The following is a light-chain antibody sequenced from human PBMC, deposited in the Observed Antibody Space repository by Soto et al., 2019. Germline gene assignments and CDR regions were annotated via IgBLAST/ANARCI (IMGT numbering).Light chain of an antibody. J-gene: IGKJ1*01. Sequence: VIWMTQSPSLLSVSAGDRVTISCRISQDISAHLAWYQQKPGKAPDLLIYGVSTLESGVPSRFRGSGSGTDFTLTISSLQSEDFATYYCQQYNTFPWTFGQGTKVDIK. CDR3: QQYNTFPWT. CDR1: QDISAH. CDR2: GVS. V-gene: IGKV1D-8*03.